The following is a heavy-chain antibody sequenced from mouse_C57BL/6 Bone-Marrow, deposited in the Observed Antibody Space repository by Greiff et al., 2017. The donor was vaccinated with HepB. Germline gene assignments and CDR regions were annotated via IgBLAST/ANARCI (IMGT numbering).Heavy chain of an antibody. CDR2: IYPRSGNT. Sequence: VQLQQSGAELARPGASVKLSCKASGYTFTSYGISWVKQRTGQGLEWIGEIYPRSGNTYYNEKFKGKATLTADKASSTAYKELRSLTSEDSAVYFCARREGYYGREYFDVCGTGTTVTVSS. V-gene: IGHV1-81*01. J-gene: IGHJ1*03. D-gene: IGHD1-1*01. CDR1: GYTFTSYG. CDR3: ARREGYYGREYFDV.